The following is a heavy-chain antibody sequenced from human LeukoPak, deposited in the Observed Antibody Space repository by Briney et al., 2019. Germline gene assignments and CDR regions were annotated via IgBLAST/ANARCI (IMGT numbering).Heavy chain of an antibody. CDR1: GYTFTSYY. V-gene: IGHV1-46*01. CDR3: ARAKRMVSLGAISSLDY. J-gene: IGHJ4*02. Sequence: ASVKVSCKASGYTFTSYYMHWVRQAPGQGLEWMGIINPSGGSTSYAQKFQGRVTMTRDTSTSTVYTELSSLRSEDTAVYYCARAKRMVSLGAISSLDYWGRGTRVTVSS. D-gene: IGHD3-16*01. CDR2: INPSGGST.